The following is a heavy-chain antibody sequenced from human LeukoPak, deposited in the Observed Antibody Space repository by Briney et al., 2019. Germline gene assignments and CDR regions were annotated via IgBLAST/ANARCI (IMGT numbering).Heavy chain of an antibody. J-gene: IGHJ6*03. CDR3: ARVPGGGYSYGYYYYYYMDV. CDR2: IYSGGST. CDR1: EFSVGSNY. V-gene: IGHV3-66*01. Sequence: GGSLRLSCAASEFSVGSNYMTWVRQAPGKGLEWVSLIYSGGSTYYADSVKGRFTISRDNAKNSLYLQMNSLRAEDTAVYYCARVPGGGYSYGYYYYYYMDVWGKGTTVTVSS. D-gene: IGHD5-18*01.